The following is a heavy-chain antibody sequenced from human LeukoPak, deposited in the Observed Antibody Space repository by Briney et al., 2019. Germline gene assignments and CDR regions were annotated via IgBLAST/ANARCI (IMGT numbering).Heavy chain of an antibody. V-gene: IGHV4-61*08. CDR2: IYYSGNT. CDR1: GGSISSGGYS. D-gene: IGHD2/OR15-2a*01. J-gene: IGHJ3*02. CDR3: ARKNDFDI. Sequence: PSETLSLTCAVSGGSISSGGYSWSWIRQPPGKGLEWIGCIYYSGNTYYNPSLKSRVTISVDMSKKQFSLRLTSVTAADTAVYYCARKNDFDIWGQGTLVTVSS.